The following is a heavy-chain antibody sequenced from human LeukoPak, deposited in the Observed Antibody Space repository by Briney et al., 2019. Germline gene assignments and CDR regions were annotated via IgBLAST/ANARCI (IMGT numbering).Heavy chain of an antibody. Sequence: KPGGSLRLSCAASGFTFSSYSMNWVRQAPGKGLEWVSSISSSSSYIYYADSVKGRFTISRDNAKNSLYLQMNSPRAEDTAVYYCARGGYSSSWYFPFDYWGQGTLVTVSS. J-gene: IGHJ4*02. CDR3: ARGGYSSSWYFPFDY. CDR1: GFTFSSYS. V-gene: IGHV3-21*01. CDR2: ISSSSSYI. D-gene: IGHD6-13*01.